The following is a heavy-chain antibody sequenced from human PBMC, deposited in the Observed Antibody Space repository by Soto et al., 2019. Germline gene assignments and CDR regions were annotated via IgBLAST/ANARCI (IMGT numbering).Heavy chain of an antibody. Sequence: EVQLLESGGDLIQPGGSLRLSCAASGFTFSNYAMGWVRQAPGKGLEGVSAIGASGSDTFYADSVKGRLTISRDNSKNTLYLQMNSLKAEDTALYYCAKGREQFVRSIYYWGQGTLVTVSS. CDR2: IGASGSDT. D-gene: IGHD6-6*01. CDR1: GFTFSNYA. CDR3: AKGREQFVRSIYY. V-gene: IGHV3-23*01. J-gene: IGHJ4*02.